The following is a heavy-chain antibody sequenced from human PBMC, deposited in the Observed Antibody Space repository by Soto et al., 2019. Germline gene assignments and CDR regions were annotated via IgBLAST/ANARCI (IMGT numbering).Heavy chain of an antibody. CDR3: ARMVSQRYYDYGMDV. V-gene: IGHV3-21*01. CDR1: GFTFSSYS. Sequence: EVQLVESGGGLVKPGGSLRLSCAASGFTFSSYSMNWVRQAPGKGLEWVSSISSSSSYIYYADSVKGRFTISRDNARNSLYLQMNSLRAEETAVYYCARMVSQRYYDYGMDVWGQGTTVTVSS. J-gene: IGHJ6*02. D-gene: IGHD6-25*01. CDR2: ISSSSSYI.